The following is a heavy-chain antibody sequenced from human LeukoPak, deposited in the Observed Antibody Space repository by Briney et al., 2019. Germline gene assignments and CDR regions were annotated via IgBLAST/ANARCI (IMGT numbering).Heavy chain of an antibody. CDR2: IYYSGST. J-gene: IGHJ4*02. Sequence: PSETLSLTCTVSGGSISSYYWSWIRQPPGKGLEWIGYIYYSGSTNYNPSLKSRVTISVDTSKNQFSLQLSSVTAADTAVYYCAGGSGYENFDYWGQGTLVTVSS. CDR1: GGSISSYY. CDR3: AGGSGYENFDY. V-gene: IGHV4-59*01. D-gene: IGHD5-12*01.